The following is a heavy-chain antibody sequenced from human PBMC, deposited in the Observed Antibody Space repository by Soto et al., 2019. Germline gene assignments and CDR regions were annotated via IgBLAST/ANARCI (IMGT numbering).Heavy chain of an antibody. CDR1: GFTFSSYA. J-gene: IGHJ4*02. D-gene: IGHD3-16*02. CDR3: AKHITFGGVIVNPCDY. Sequence: GGSLRLSCAASGFTFSSYAMSWVRQAPGKGLEWVSAISGSGGSTYYADSVKGRFTISRDNSKNTLYLQMNSLRAEDTAVYYCAKHITFGGVIVNPCDYWGQGTLVTVSS. CDR2: ISGSGGST. V-gene: IGHV3-23*01.